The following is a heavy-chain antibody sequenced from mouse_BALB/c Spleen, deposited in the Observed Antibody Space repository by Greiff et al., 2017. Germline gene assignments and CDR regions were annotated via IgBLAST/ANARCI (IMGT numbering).Heavy chain of an antibody. V-gene: IGHV3-6*02. CDR3: ARDRGYYGSNWYFDV. CDR1: GYSITSGYY. J-gene: IGHJ1*01. D-gene: IGHD1-1*01. Sequence: EVQLQESGPGLVKPSQSLSLTCSVTGYSITSGYYWNWIRQFPGNKLEWMGYISYDGSNNYNPSLKNRISITRDTSKNQFFLKLNSVTTEDTATYYCARDRGYYGSNWYFDVWGAGTTVTVSS. CDR2: ISYDGSN.